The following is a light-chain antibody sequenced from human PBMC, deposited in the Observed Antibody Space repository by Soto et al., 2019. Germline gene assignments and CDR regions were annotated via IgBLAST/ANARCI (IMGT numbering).Light chain of an antibody. J-gene: IGKJ2*01. Sequence: EIVMTQSPPSLTVTPGEPASISCSSSQRLLHSNGNIFLDWYLQKPGQSPQLLIYLGFNRASGVPDRVSGSAAGTDFTLKISRVEAEDAGVYYCMQALQTPYTFGQGTKVEIK. V-gene: IGKV2-28*01. CDR3: MQALQTPYT. CDR2: LGF. CDR1: QRLLHSNGNIF.